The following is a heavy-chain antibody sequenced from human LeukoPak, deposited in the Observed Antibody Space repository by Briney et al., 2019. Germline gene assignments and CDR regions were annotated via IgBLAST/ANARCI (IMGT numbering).Heavy chain of an antibody. CDR3: ARGPHDYGGNSAYYYYYMDV. CDR1: GFTFSYYG. J-gene: IGHJ6*03. Sequence: PGGSLRLSCAASGFTFSYYGTHWVRQAPGKGLEWVAFIRYDGNDKFYAESVKGRFTISRDTSRNTLYLQMNSLRLEDTAVYYCARGPHDYGGNSAYYYYYMDVWGKGTTVTVSS. D-gene: IGHD4-23*01. CDR2: IRYDGNDK. V-gene: IGHV3-30*02.